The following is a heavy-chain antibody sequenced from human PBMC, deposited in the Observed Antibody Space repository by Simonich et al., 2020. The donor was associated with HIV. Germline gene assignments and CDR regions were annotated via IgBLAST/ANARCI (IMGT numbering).Heavy chain of an antibody. J-gene: IGHJ5*02. CDR1: GYTFTSYG. V-gene: IGHV1-18*01. CDR3: ARDTGTLYRSDSRSVSNWFDP. Sequence: QVQLVPSGAEVKKPGASVKVSCKASGYTFTSYGIRWVRQAPGKGLEWMGCLSAYNGNTNYAQKHQGRVPMTTDTSTSTAYMELRSLRSDDTAVYYCARDTGTLYRSDSRSVSNWFDPWGQGTLVTVSS. CDR2: LSAYNGNT. D-gene: IGHD3-10*01.